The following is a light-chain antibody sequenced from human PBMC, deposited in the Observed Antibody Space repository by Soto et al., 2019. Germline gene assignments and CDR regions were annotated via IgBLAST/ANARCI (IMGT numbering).Light chain of an antibody. Sequence: EIVMTQSPATLSVSPGERATLSCRASQSVGSNLAWYQQKPGQAPRLLIYDASTRATGIPARFSGSGSGTEFTLTISSLQSEDFAVYYCQHYNKWPLFGPGTKVDI. CDR1: QSVGSN. V-gene: IGKV3-15*01. CDR3: QHYNKWPL. CDR2: DAS. J-gene: IGKJ3*01.